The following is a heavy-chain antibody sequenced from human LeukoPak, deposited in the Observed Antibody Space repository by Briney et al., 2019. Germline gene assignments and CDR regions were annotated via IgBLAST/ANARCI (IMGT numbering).Heavy chain of an antibody. V-gene: IGHV3-7*03. CDR1: RFMFSSYW. Sequence: GGSLRLSCAASRFMFSSYWMTWVRQAPGKGLEWVANIKQAGSEKSYVDSVKGRFIISRDNAKNSLYLQMNSLRTEDMALYYCAKDSGGQDIGGPFDYWGQGTLVTVSS. J-gene: IGHJ4*02. CDR2: IKQAGSEK. D-gene: IGHD3-10*01. CDR3: AKDSGGQDIGGPFDY.